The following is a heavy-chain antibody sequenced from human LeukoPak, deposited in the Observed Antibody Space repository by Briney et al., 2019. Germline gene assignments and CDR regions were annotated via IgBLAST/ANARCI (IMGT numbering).Heavy chain of an antibody. Sequence: GGSLRLSCAASGFTVSSNYMSWVRQAPGKGLEWVSVIYSGGSTYYADSVKGRFTISRDNSKNTLYLQMNSLRAEDTAVYYCARGDSSGYYYFEYWGQGTLVTVSS. V-gene: IGHV3-53*01. CDR1: GFTVSSNY. D-gene: IGHD6-19*01. CDR3: ARGDSSGYYYFEY. J-gene: IGHJ4*02. CDR2: IYSGGST.